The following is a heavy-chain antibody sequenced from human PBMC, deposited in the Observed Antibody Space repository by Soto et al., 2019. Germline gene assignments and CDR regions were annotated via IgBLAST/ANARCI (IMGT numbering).Heavy chain of an antibody. J-gene: IGHJ6*02. V-gene: IGHV4-59*12. CDR2: IYYSGST. CDR3: ARGESYSSSWRTTYYYYGMDV. CDR1: GGSISSYY. Sequence: SETLSLTCTVSGGSISSYYWSWIRQPPGKGLEWIGYIYYSGSTNYNPSLKSRVTISVDTSKNQFSLKLSSVTAADTAVYYCARGESYSSSWRTTYYYYGMDVWGQGTTVTVSS. D-gene: IGHD6-13*01.